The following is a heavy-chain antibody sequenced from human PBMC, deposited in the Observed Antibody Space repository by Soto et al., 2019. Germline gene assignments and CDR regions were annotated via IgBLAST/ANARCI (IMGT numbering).Heavy chain of an antibody. J-gene: IGHJ4*02. CDR2: IMPFIGTT. CDR1: GDTFSSYV. CDR3: ARGGYSSSWRFDY. V-gene: IGHV1-69*01. Sequence: QVQLVQSGAVVKKPGSSVRVSCKASGDTFSSYVISWVRQAPGQGLEWMGGIMPFIGTTNYAQKFQGRVTITADESTSTVYMELSSLRSEDTAVYYCARGGYSSSWRFDYWGQGTLVSVSS. D-gene: IGHD6-13*01.